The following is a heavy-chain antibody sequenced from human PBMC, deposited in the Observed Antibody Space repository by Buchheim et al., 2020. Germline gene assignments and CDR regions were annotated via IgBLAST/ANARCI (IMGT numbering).Heavy chain of an antibody. CDR1: GYTFTGYY. CDR2: INPNSGGT. CDR3: ARDRAYSGSYESGVLYDY. V-gene: IGHV1-2*04. Sequence: QVQLVQSGAEVKKPGASVKVSCKASGYTFTGYYMHWVRQAPGQGLEWMGWINPNSGGTNYAQKFQGWVTLTRDTSIRTAYMELSRLRSDDTAVYYCARDRAYSGSYESGVLYDYWGQGTL. D-gene: IGHD1-26*01. J-gene: IGHJ4*02.